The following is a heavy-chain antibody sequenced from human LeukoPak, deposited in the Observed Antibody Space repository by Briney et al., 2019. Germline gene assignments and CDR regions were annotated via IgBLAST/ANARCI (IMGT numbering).Heavy chain of an antibody. Sequence: SETLSLTCTVSGGSISTYYWGWIRQPPGKGLEWIASIYSGGNTFYNPSLKSRVTIPIDTSKKQFSLKLTSVTAADTAVYYCARDQRSLFDVWGQGSLVTVSS. D-gene: IGHD1-26*01. CDR1: GGSISTYY. CDR3: ARDQRSLFDV. J-gene: IGHJ4*02. CDR2: IYSGGNT. V-gene: IGHV4-39*07.